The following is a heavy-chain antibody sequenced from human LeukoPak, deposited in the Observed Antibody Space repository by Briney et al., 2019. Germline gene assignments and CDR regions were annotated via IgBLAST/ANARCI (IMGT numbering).Heavy chain of an antibody. Sequence: ASVKVSCKASGGTFSSYAISWVRQAPGQGLEWMRRIIPILGIANYAQKFQGRVTITADKSTSTAYMELSSLRSDDTAVYYCARGGQLVPSQFDYWGQGTLVTVSS. V-gene: IGHV1-69*04. CDR2: IIPILGIA. CDR3: ARGGQLVPSQFDY. CDR1: GGTFSSYA. J-gene: IGHJ4*02. D-gene: IGHD6-6*01.